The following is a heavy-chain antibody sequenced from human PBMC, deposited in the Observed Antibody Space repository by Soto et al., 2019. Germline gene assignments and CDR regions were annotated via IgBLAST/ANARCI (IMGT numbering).Heavy chain of an antibody. CDR1: GGSMSSGAYY. CDR3: AIYDSSGSRGFQH. Sequence: QVQLQESGPGLVKPSQTLSLTCTVSGGSMSSGAYYWSWIRQHPGKGLEWIGYIYYSGSTYYNPSLKSRVTISVDTSKNQFSLKLSSVTAADTAVYYCAIYDSSGSRGFQHWGQGTLVTVSS. CDR2: IYYSGST. V-gene: IGHV4-31*03. D-gene: IGHD3-22*01. J-gene: IGHJ1*01.